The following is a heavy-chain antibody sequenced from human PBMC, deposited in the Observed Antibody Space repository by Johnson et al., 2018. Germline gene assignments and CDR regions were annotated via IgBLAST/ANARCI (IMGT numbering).Heavy chain of an antibody. Sequence: QVQLQQWGAGLLKPSETLSLTCAVYGGSFSGYYWSWIRQPPGKGLEWIGEINHSGSTNYNPSLKSRVTISVDTSKNQFPLKLSSVTAADTAVYYCARELGLYYYYMDVWGKGTTVTVSS. CDR2: INHSGST. CDR3: ARELGLYYYYMDV. J-gene: IGHJ6*03. V-gene: IGHV4-34*01. D-gene: IGHD1-26*01. CDR1: GGSFSGYY.